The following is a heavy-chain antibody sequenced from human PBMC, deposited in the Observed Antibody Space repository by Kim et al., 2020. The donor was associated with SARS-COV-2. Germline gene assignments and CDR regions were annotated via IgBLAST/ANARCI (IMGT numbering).Heavy chain of an antibody. CDR2: IYYSGST. CDR3: ARDSPRFSGRGYYMDV. Sequence: SETLSLTCTVSGGSISSYYWSWIRQPPGKGLEWIGYIYYSGSTNYNPSLKSRVTISVDTSKNQFSLKLSSVTAADTAVYYCARDSPRFSGRGYYMDVWGKGTTVTVSS. CDR1: GGSISSYY. D-gene: IGHD1-26*01. J-gene: IGHJ6*03. V-gene: IGHV4-59*01.